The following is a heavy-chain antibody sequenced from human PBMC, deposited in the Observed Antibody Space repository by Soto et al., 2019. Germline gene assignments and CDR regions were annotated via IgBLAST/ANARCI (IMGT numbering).Heavy chain of an antibody. CDR3: ARVTGRYYYGMDV. CDR2: INHSGST. J-gene: IGHJ6*02. CDR1: GGSFSGYY. Sequence: QVQLQQWGAGLLKPSETLSLTCAVYGGSFSGYYWSWIRQPPGKGLEWIGEINHSGSTNYNPSLKSRVTISLDTSKNQFALKPSSVTAADTAVYYCARVTGRYYYGMDVWGQGPTVTVSS. V-gene: IGHV4-34*01.